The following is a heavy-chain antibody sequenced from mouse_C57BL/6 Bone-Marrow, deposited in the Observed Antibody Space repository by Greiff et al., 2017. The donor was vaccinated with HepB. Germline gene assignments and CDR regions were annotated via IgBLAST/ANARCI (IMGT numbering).Heavy chain of an antibody. J-gene: IGHJ2*01. CDR2: INYDGSST. D-gene: IGHD2-5*01. CDR1: GFTFSDYY. CDR3: ARGDSNYDY. Sequence: VVESEGGLVQPGSSMKLSCTASGFTFSDYYMAWVRQVPEKGLEWVANINYDGSSTYYLDSLKSRFIISRDNAKNILYLQMSSLKSEDTATYYCARGDSNYDYWGQGTTLTVSS. V-gene: IGHV5-16*01.